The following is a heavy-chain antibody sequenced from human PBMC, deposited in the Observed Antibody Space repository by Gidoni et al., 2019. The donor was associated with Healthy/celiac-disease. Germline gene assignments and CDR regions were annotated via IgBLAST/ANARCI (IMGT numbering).Heavy chain of an antibody. D-gene: IGHD3-10*02. V-gene: IGHV4-39*01. Sequence: QLQLQESGPGLVKPSETLSLTCTVSGGSISSSSYYWGWIRQPPGKGLEWIGSIYYSGSTYYNPSLKSRVTISVDTSKNQFSLKLSSVTAADTAVYYCARLFRAGVRIDPWGQGTLVTVSS. CDR1: GGSISSSSYY. J-gene: IGHJ5*02. CDR2: IYYSGST. CDR3: ARLFRAGVRIDP.